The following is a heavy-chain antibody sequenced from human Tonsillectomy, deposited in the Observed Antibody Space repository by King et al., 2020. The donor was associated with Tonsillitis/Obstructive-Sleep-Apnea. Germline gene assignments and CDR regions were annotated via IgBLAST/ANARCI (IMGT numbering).Heavy chain of an antibody. Sequence: VQLVESGAEVKKPGASVKVSCKASGYTFTSYGISWVRQAPGQGLEWMGWISAYNGNTNYAPKLQGRDTRTTDTSTSTAYMELRSLGSDDTAVYYCARALPGVQLLAPFDYWGQGTLVTVSS. CDR3: ARALPGVQLLAPFDY. V-gene: IGHV1-18*01. CDR1: GYTFTSYG. J-gene: IGHJ4*02. CDR2: ISAYNGNT. D-gene: IGHD2-2*01.